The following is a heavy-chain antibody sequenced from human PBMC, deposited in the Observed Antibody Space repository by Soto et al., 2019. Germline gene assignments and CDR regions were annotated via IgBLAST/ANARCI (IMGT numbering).Heavy chain of an antibody. CDR2: ISTDKGKT. V-gene: IGHV1-18*01. J-gene: IGHJ4*02. CDR1: GYTFTSYG. CDR3: ATRSPAFDY. Sequence: ASVKVSCKTSGYTFTSYGITWVRQAPGQGLEWMGWISTDKGKTNYAQKFQGRVTMTTDTSTSTAYMELRSLRSDDTAVYYCATRSPAFDYWGQGTLVTVSS.